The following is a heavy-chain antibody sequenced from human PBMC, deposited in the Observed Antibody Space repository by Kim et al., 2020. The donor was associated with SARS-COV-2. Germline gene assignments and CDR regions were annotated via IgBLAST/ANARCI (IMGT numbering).Heavy chain of an antibody. CDR2: IRSKAYGGTT. CDR1: GFTFGDYA. V-gene: IGHV3-49*04. J-gene: IGHJ4*02. CDR3: TSGDYDSI. Sequence: GGSLRLSCTASGFTFGDYAMSWVRQAPGKGLEWVGFIRSKAYGGTTEYAASVKGRFTISRDDSKSIAYLQMNSLKTEDTAVYYCTSGDYDSIWGQGTLATVSS. D-gene: IGHD3-22*01.